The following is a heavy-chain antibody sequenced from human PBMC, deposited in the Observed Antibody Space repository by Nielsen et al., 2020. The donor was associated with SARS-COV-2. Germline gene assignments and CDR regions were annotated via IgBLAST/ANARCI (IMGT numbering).Heavy chain of an antibody. J-gene: IGHJ4*02. CDR1: GYTLTELS. D-gene: IGHD3-22*01. Sequence: ASVKVSCKVSGYTLTELSMHWVRQAPGKGLEWMGWINTNTGNPMYAQGFTGRFVFSLDTSVSTAYLQISSLRAEDTALYYCARDSNGYDTSGFDYWGQGTLATVSS. CDR2: INTNTGNP. V-gene: IGHV7-4-1*02. CDR3: ARDSNGYDTSGFDY.